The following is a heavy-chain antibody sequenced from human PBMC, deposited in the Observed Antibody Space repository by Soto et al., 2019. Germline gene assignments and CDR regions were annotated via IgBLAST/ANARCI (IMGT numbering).Heavy chain of an antibody. CDR3: ARAAGRFGERDWFDP. CDR2: INPLGFST. Sequence: QVQLVQSGAEVKKPGASVKVSCKASGYTFTSYNMHWVRQAPGQGLEWVGMINPLGFSTTYAQKLRGRVTMTRDTSTSTVYMELTNLRSDDTAVYYCARAAGRFGERDWFDPWGQGTLVTVSP. CDR1: GYTFTSYN. D-gene: IGHD3-10*01. V-gene: IGHV1-46*04. J-gene: IGHJ5*02.